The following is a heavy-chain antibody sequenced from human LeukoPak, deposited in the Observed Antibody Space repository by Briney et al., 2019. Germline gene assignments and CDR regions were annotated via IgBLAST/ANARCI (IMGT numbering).Heavy chain of an antibody. Sequence: GSLRLSCAASGFTFSSYEMNWVRQAPGKGLEWVSYISGSGTTIYYADSVKGRFTISRDNAKNSLYLQMNSLRAEDTAVYYCARAAHVRGHYWGQGTLVTVSS. V-gene: IGHV3-48*03. CDR2: ISGSGTTI. CDR1: GFTFSSYE. CDR3: ARAAHVRGHY. J-gene: IGHJ4*02. D-gene: IGHD3-16*01.